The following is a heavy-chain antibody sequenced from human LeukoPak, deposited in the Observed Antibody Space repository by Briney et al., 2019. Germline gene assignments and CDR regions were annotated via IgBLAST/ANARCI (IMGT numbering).Heavy chain of an antibody. Sequence: QPGSSLRLSCAPAAFTFTSYGMHWVRQAPGKGLEWEAFLSYDGSNKYYADSVKGRFTISRDNSKNTLYLQMNSLRAEDTAVYYCAKDSSSSAMDVWGQGTTVTVSS. CDR3: AKDSSSSAMDV. CDR2: LSYDGSNK. D-gene: IGHD6-13*01. J-gene: IGHJ6*02. CDR1: AFTFTSYG. V-gene: IGHV3-30*18.